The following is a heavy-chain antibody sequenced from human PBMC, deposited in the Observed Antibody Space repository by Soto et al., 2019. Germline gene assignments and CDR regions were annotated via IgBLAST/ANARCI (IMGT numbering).Heavy chain of an antibody. J-gene: IGHJ4*02. D-gene: IGHD7-27*01. V-gene: IGHV3-74*01. Sequence: EVQLVESGGGLVQPGGSLTLSCAASGFTFSSHWMHWVRQAPGKGLMWVSRIDTEGGTIDYADSVEGRFTISRDNVKKMLYLQMSSLRPDDTAVYYCARNNWGIDFWGQGVFGHRLL. CDR3: ARNNWGIDF. CDR2: IDTEGGTI. CDR1: GFTFSSHW.